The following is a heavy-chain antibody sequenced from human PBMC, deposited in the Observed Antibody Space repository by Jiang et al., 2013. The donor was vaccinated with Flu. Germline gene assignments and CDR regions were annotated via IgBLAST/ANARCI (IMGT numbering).Heavy chain of an antibody. CDR3: ARDEAGPDYSRSSGFDY. CDR1: GYRFTSFG. D-gene: IGHD6-6*01. V-gene: IGHV1-18*01. Sequence: GAEVKKPGASVKVSCKTSGYRFTSFGISWVRQAPGQGLEWMGWVGTYTGNKNFAQKFHGRVSLTTDTSTSTAYMELRSLRSDDTAVYYCARDEAGPDYSRSSGFDYWGQGTLVTV. J-gene: IGHJ4*02. CDR2: VGTYTGNK.